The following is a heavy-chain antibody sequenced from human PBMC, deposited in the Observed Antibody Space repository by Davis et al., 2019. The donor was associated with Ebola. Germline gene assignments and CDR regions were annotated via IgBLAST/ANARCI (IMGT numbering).Heavy chain of an antibody. J-gene: IGHJ4*02. D-gene: IGHD6-13*01. V-gene: IGHV3-15*01. CDR1: GLTVNNAW. CDR3: AKDPFPQQLADHYPDS. CDR2: IKSDTAAGTT. Sequence: GESLKISCAASGLTVNNAWMTWVRQAPGGGLEWVGRIKSDTAAGTTDLAAPVKGRFTISRDNSKNTLYLQMNSLRPEDTAVYFCAKDPFPQQLADHYPDSWGQGTLVTVSS.